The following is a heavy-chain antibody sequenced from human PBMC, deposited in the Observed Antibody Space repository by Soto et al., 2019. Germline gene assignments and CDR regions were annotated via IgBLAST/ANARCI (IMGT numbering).Heavy chain of an antibody. Sequence: QVQLVESGGGLVRPGGSLRLSCAASGFTFRDHDMSWIRQAPGKGLEWASSISSSGPATYYADSVKGRFTISRDNAKNALYVEMNSLRVEDTAVYYCARKGPRAARPNHWGQGTLVTVSS. V-gene: IGHV3-11*01. D-gene: IGHD6-6*01. CDR2: ISSSGPAT. J-gene: IGHJ5*02. CDR1: GFTFRDHD. CDR3: ARKGPRAARPNH.